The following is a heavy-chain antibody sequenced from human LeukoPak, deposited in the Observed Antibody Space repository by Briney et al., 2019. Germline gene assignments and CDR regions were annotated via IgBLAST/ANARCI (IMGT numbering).Heavy chain of an antibody. CDR2: IIPIFGTA. D-gene: IGHD5-18*01. J-gene: IGHJ6*03. CDR1: GGTFSSYA. CDR3: ARGQRQYYYYMDV. Sequence: ASVKVSCKASGGTFSSYAISWVRQAPGQGLEWMGGIIPIFGTANYAQKFQGRVTITTDESTSPAYMELSSLRSEDTAVYYCARGQRQYYYYMDVWGKGTTVTVSS. V-gene: IGHV1-69*05.